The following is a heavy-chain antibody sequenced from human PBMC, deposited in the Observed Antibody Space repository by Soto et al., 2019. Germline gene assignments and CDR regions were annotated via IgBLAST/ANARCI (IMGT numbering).Heavy chain of an antibody. CDR2: INPNSGGT. CDR1: GYTFTGYY. D-gene: IGHD3-3*01. J-gene: IGHJ4*02. V-gene: IGHV1-2*04. CDR3: AVLQFLEWSDY. Sequence: ASVKVSCKASGYTFTGYYMHWVRQAPGQGLEWMGWINPNSGGTNYAQKFQGWVTMTRDTSISTAYMELSRLRSDDTAVYYCAVLQFLEWSDYWVQGTMVAVSS.